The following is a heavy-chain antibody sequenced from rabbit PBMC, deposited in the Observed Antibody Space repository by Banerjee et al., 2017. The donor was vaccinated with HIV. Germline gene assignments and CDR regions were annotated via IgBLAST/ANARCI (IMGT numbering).Heavy chain of an antibody. D-gene: IGHD1-1*01. J-gene: IGHJ4*01. CDR1: GFSFSNKYV. CDR2: INTSSGNT. Sequence: QDQLEESGGDLVKPEGSLTLTCTASGFSFSNKYVMCWVRQAPGKGLEWIACINTSSGNTVYASWAKGRFTISKTSSTTVTLQMTSLTAADTATYFCARDLAVVIGWNFNLWGQGTLVTVS. CDR3: ARDLAVVIGWNFNL. V-gene: IGHV1S45*01.